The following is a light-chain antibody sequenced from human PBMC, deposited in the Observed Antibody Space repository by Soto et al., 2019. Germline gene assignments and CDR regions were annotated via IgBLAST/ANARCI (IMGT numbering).Light chain of an antibody. Sequence: QSVLTQPASVSRSPGQSITISCTGTSSDVGGYNYVSWYQQHPGKAPKLMIYEVSNRTSGVSNRFSGSKSGNTASLTISGLQAEDEADYYCSSYTSSSIDYVFGTGTKLTVL. CDR1: SSDVGGYNY. V-gene: IGLV2-14*01. J-gene: IGLJ1*01. CDR3: SSYTSSSIDYV. CDR2: EVS.